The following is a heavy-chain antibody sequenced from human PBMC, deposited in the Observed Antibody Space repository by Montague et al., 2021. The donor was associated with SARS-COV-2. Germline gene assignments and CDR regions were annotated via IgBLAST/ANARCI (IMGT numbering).Heavy chain of an antibody. V-gene: IGHV4-34*01. CDR1: GGSFSGYY. Sequence: SETLSLTCAVYGGSFSGYYWSWIRQPPGKGLEWIGEINHSGSTHYNPSLKSRVTISVDTSKNQFSLKLGSVTAADTAVYYCARGLYGDGDYAWAYYYYYMDVWGKGTTVTVSS. CDR2: INHSGST. J-gene: IGHJ6*03. CDR3: ARGLYGDGDYAWAYYYYYMDV. D-gene: IGHD4-17*01.